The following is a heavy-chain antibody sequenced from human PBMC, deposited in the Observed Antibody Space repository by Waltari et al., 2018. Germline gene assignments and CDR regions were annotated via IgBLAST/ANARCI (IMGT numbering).Heavy chain of an antibody. Sequence: QVQLVQSGTEVKKPGATVKVSCKTSGYTFISYSMHWVRQAPGQRPEWMGWINVGNGDTKYSQEFQGRVTITSDTFARTNYMELRSLRSEDMAVYFCARGSRLPFFDWWGQGTLVSVSS. CDR2: INVGNGDT. CDR1: GYTFISYS. V-gene: IGHV1-3*03. D-gene: IGHD4-17*01. J-gene: IGHJ4*02. CDR3: ARGSRLPFFDW.